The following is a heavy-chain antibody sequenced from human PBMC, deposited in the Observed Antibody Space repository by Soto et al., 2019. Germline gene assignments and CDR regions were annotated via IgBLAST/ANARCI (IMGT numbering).Heavy chain of an antibody. J-gene: IGHJ3*02. Sequence: GGSLRLSCAASGFTFSSYAMSWVRQAPGKGLEWVSAISGSGGSTYYADSVKGRFTISRDNSKNTLFLQMNSRRAEDTAVYYCAKDPDYGRPFDIWGQGTMVTVSS. CDR3: AKDPDYGRPFDI. CDR2: ISGSGGST. V-gene: IGHV3-23*01. D-gene: IGHD4-17*01. CDR1: GFTFSSYA.